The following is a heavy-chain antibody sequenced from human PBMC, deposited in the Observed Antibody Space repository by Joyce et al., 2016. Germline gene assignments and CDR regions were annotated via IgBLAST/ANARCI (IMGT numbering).Heavy chain of an antibody. Sequence: EVQLVESGGDLVQPGGSLKLSFAASGFNFRGSAMHWVRQASGTGLEWIGRIRDEANSYATTYGAAVRGRFTISRDDSRSTAYLHMSGLKTDDTAIYYCLNGDYGYWGQGTLVTVSS. CDR2: IRDEANSYAT. J-gene: IGHJ4*02. CDR1: GFNFRGSA. V-gene: IGHV3-73*01. CDR3: LNGDYGY. D-gene: IGHD4-17*01.